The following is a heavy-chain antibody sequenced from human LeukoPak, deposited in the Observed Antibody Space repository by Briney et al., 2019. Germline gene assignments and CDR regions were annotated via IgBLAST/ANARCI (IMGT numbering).Heavy chain of an antibody. CDR2: ISSNGGST. J-gene: IGHJ3*02. CDR1: GFTFSSYA. Sequence: GGSLRLSCAASGFTFSSYAMHWVRQAPGKGLEYVSAISSNGGSTYYANSVKGRFTISRDNSKNTLYLQMGSLRAEDMAVYYCARDGDMTNNAFDIWGQGTMDTVSS. CDR3: ARDGDMTNNAFDI. V-gene: IGHV3-64*01. D-gene: IGHD4-11*01.